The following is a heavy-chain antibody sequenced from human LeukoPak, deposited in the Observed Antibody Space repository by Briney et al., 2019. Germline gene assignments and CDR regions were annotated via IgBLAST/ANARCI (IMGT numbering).Heavy chain of an antibody. D-gene: IGHD2-2*01. V-gene: IGHV4-38-2*02. CDR2: IYHTGTT. Sequence: SETLSLTCTVSGYFISSDYYWGWIRQPPGKGLEWVGSIYHTGTTYYNPSLKTRVTISLDTYKNQFSLKLTSVTAADTAVYYCARDRSRIPASGSLDYWGQGTLVTVSS. J-gene: IGHJ4*02. CDR1: GYFISSDYY. CDR3: ARDRSRIPASGSLDY.